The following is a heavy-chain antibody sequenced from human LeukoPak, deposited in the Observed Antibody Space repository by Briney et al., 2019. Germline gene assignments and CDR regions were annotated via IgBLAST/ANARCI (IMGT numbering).Heavy chain of an antibody. CDR1: GYTFTGYY. D-gene: IGHD6-19*01. CDR2: INPDSGGT. CDR3: ARDLPSPGISVAEDY. Sequence: ASVKVSCKASGYTFTGYYMFWLRLAPGQGLEWMGRINPDSGGTNYAQKFHGRVTMTGDTSITTAYMELSSLRSDDTAVYYCARDLPSPGISVAEDYWGQGTLVTVSS. J-gene: IGHJ4*02. V-gene: IGHV1-2*06.